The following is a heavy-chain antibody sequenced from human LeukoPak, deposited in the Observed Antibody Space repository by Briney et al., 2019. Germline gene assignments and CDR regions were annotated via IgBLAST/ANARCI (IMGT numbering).Heavy chain of an antibody. D-gene: IGHD3-16*02. CDR2: IYYSGST. CDR3: ARYIWRSYPPFEDY. Sequence: SETLSLTCTVSGGSISSYYWSWIRQPPGKGLEWIGYIYYSGSTNYNPSLKSRVTISVDTSKNQFSLKLSSVTAADTAVYYCARYIWRSYPPFEDYWGQGTLVTVSS. J-gene: IGHJ4*02. CDR1: GGSISSYY. V-gene: IGHV4-59*01.